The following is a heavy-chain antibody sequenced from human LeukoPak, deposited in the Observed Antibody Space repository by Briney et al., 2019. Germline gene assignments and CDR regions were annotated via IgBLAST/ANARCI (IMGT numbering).Heavy chain of an antibody. CDR1: GGSFSTYY. CDR3: ARGPTISETGYFDY. J-gene: IGHJ4*02. Sequence: SETLSLTCAVYGGSFSTYYWSWIRQSPGKGLEWIAEINHRGYTNYNPSVKSRVTISVDTSKSQFSLKVSALLPADTAAYYCARGPTISETGYFDYWGQGTLVTVSS. CDR2: INHRGYT. V-gene: IGHV4-34*01. D-gene: IGHD1-1*01.